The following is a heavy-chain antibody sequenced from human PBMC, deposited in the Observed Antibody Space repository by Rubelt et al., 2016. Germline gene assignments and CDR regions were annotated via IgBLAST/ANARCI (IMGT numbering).Heavy chain of an antibody. J-gene: IGHJ3*02. V-gene: IGHV1-18*01. D-gene: IGHD3-9*01. Sequence: QVQLVQSGAEVKKPGASVKVSCKASGYTFTSYGISWVRQAPGQGLEWMGWISAYNGNTNYVQKVRGRVTMATDTSTTTAYMELRSLRFDGTAVYYCARDVGADWSIDAFDIWGQGTVVTVSA. CDR3: ARDVGADWSIDAFDI. CDR1: GYTFTSYG. CDR2: ISAYNGNT.